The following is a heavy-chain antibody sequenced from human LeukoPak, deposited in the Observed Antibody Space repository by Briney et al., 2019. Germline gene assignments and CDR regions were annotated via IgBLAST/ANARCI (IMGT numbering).Heavy chain of an antibody. Sequence: PSETLSLTCAVYGGSFSGYYWSWIRQPPGKGLEWIGEINHSGSTNYNPSLKSRVTISVDTSKNQFPLKLSSVTAADTAVYYCASAGYSSSSFDYWGQGTLVTVSS. J-gene: IGHJ4*02. CDR2: INHSGST. V-gene: IGHV4-34*01. CDR1: GGSFSGYY. CDR3: ASAGYSSSSFDY. D-gene: IGHD6-6*01.